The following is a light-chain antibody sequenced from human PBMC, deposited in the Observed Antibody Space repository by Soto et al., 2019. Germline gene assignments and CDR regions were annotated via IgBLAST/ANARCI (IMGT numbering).Light chain of an antibody. CDR1: SSDVGGYNY. CDR2: EVS. J-gene: IGLJ1*01. Sequence: QSALTQPASVSGSPGQSITISCTGTSSDVGGYNYVSWYQQHPGKAPKLMIYEVSNRPSGVSNRFSGSKSGNTASLTISGLLAEDEAADYCSSYTSSSTPCVFGAGTKVTVL. CDR3: SSYTSSSTPCV. V-gene: IGLV2-14*01.